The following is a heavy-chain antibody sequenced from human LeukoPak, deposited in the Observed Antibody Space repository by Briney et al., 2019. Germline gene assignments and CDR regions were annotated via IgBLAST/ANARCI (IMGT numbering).Heavy chain of an antibody. J-gene: IGHJ6*03. V-gene: IGHV3-7*01. Sequence: PGGSLTLSCAAPGFTFRAYCMTWVRQAPGRGLDWVAKIRQDGRDKYFVHSVKGRFTIYRDNAKNSLFLQMNSLRVEDTAVYYCARGGGGSGGYYENNYMDVWGKGTTVIVSS. D-gene: IGHD6-19*01. CDR3: ARGGGGSGGYYENNYMDV. CDR2: IRQDGRDK. CDR1: GFTFRAYC.